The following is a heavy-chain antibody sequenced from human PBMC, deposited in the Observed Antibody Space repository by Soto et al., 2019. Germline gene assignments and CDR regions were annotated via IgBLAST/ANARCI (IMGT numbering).Heavy chain of an antibody. CDR2: IYWDDDK. V-gene: IGHV2-5*02. CDR1: GFSLTTSGVG. CDR3: AHRVLRTVFGLVTTTAIYFDF. D-gene: IGHD3-3*01. J-gene: IGHJ4*02. Sequence: QITLNESGPTQVKPRQTLTLTCTFSGFSLTTSGVGVGCIRQSPGKAPEWLALIYWDDDKRYSPSLKSRLTITKDTAKNQVVLTMAYLDPADTATYYCAHRVLRTVFGLVTTTAIYFDFWGQGTPVAVSS.